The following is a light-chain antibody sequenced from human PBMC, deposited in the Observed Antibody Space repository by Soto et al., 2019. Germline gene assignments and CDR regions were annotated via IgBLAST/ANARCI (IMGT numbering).Light chain of an antibody. CDR1: QDITNY. J-gene: IGKJ2*01. Sequence: DIQMTQSPSSLSASVGDRVTITWRASQDITNYLNWYQQKPGTAPKLLIYDASNLEAGVPSRFSGSGSATDFSFTISSLQPEDVATYYCQQYDLLPYTFGQGTRLEIK. CDR2: DAS. CDR3: QQYDLLPYT. V-gene: IGKV1-33*01.